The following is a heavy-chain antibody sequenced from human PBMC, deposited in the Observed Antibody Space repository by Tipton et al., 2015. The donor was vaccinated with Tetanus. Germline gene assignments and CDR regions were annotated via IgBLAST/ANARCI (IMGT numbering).Heavy chain of an antibody. J-gene: IGHJ3*02. V-gene: IGHV4-34*01. CDR2: INHSGST. Sequence: GLVKPSETLSLTCAVYGGSFSGFYWSWIRQPPGKGLEWIGEINHSGSTNYNPSLKSRVTMSVDASMIQFSLRLRSVTAADTAMYYCARLSSSANDAHGFDIWGQGTMVTVSS. CDR3: ARLSSSANDAHGFDI. D-gene: IGHD2-8*01. CDR1: GGSFSGFY.